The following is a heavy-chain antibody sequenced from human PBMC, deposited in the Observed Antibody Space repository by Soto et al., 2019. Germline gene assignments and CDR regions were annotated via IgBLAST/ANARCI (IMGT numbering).Heavy chain of an antibody. J-gene: IGHJ4*02. Sequence: QVQLQESGPGLVKPSETLSLTCTVSGGSISSYYWSWIRQPPGKGLEWIGYIYYSGSTNYNPSLTSRVTISVDTSKNQFSLKLSSVTAADTAVYYCARSPYSSSWYVDYWGQGTLVTVSS. CDR1: GGSISSYY. D-gene: IGHD6-13*01. V-gene: IGHV4-59*01. CDR3: ARSPYSSSWYVDY. CDR2: IYYSGST.